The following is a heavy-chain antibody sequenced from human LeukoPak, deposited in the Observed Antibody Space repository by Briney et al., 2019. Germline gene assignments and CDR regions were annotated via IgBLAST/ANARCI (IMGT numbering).Heavy chain of an antibody. CDR1: GFTFSSYA. CDR2: ISSSSSYT. Sequence: GGSLRLSCAASGFTFSSYAMSWVRQAPGKGLEWVSYISSSSSYTNYADSVKGRFTISRDNSKNTLYLQMNSLRAEDTAVYYCAKGDSDAYYDFWSAQDGMDVWGQGTTVTVSS. CDR3: AKGDSDAYYDFWSAQDGMDV. J-gene: IGHJ6*02. V-gene: IGHV3-21*05. D-gene: IGHD3-3*01.